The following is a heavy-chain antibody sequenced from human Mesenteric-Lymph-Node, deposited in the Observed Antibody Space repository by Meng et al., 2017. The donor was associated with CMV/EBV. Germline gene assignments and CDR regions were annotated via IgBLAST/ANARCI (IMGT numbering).Heavy chain of an antibody. CDR1: GYTFSSYG. D-gene: IGHD2-8*01. V-gene: IGHV1-8*02. CDR3: ARGAYCTNGVCYPRVGY. Sequence: ASVKVSCKASGYTFSSYGINWVRQATGQGLEWMGWMNPNSGNTGYAQKFQGRVTMTRNTSISTAYMELSSLRSEDTAVYYCARGAYCTNGVCYPRVGYWGQGTLVTVSS. CDR2: MNPNSGNT. J-gene: IGHJ4*02.